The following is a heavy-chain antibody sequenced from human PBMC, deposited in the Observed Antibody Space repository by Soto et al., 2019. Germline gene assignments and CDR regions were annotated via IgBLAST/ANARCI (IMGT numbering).Heavy chain of an antibody. CDR2: INAGNGNT. CDR3: ARGGYCSSTSCYTQDNWFDP. Sequence: ASVKVSCKASGYTFTSYAMHWVRQAPGQRLEWMGWINAGNGNTKYSQKFQGRVTITRDTSASTAYMELGSLRSEDTAVYYCARGGYCSSTSCYTQDNWFDPWGQGTLVTVSS. V-gene: IGHV1-3*01. CDR1: GYTFTSYA. D-gene: IGHD2-2*02. J-gene: IGHJ5*02.